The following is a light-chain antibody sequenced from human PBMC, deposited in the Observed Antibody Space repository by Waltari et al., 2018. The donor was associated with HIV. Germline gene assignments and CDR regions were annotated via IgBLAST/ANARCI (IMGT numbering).Light chain of an antibody. V-gene: IGKV1-39*01. CDR1: QSISSY. Sequence: DIQMPQSPSSLSASVGDRVTITCRASQSISSYLNWYQQKPGKAPKLLIYAASSLQSGVPSRFSGSGSGTDFTLTISSLQPEDFATYYCQQSYSTPPETFGGGTKVEIK. J-gene: IGKJ4*01. CDR2: AAS. CDR3: QQSYSTPPET.